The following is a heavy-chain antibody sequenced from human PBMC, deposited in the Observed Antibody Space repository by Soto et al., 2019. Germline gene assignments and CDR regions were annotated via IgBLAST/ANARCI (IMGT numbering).Heavy chain of an antibody. CDR1: GGSLSGYY. Sequence: PSXTLSLTCAVYGGSLSGYYWSWIRQPPVNGLELSVEINHSGSTNSNPSLKSRVTISVDTSKNQFSLKLSSVTAADTAVYYCARSFALRVYSGYDLGQYYFDYWGQGTLVTVSS. CDR3: ARSFALRVYSGYDLGQYYFDY. J-gene: IGHJ4*02. D-gene: IGHD5-12*01. V-gene: IGHV4-34*01. CDR2: INHSGST.